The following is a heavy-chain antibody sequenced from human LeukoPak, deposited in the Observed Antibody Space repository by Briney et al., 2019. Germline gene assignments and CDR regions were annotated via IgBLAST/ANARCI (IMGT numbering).Heavy chain of an antibody. D-gene: IGHD6-19*01. CDR3: ASVIAVAAYYYGMDV. Sequence: ASVKVSCKASGGTFSSYAISWVRQAPGQGLEWMGGIIPIFGTANYAQKFQGRVTITADESTSTAYMELSSLRSEDTAVYYCASVIAVAAYYYGMDVWGQGTTVTVSS. CDR1: GGTFSSYA. V-gene: IGHV1-69*13. J-gene: IGHJ6*02. CDR2: IIPIFGTA.